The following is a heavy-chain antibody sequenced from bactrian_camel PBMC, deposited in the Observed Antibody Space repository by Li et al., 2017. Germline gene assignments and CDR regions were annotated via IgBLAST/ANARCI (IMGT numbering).Heavy chain of an antibody. V-gene: IGHV3S40*01. Sequence: DVQLVESGGGSVQAGGSLRLSCAASGYTFRLHNMAWFRQAPGKEREAVASIYTGGGTTWYADSVRGRFTASSDNAKDMVYLQMNNLKPEDTAMYYCAGSRRVCTDLRIPSQYIYWGQGTQVTVS. J-gene: IGHJ4*01. CDR1: GYTFRLHN. CDR3: AGSRRVCTDLRIPSQYIY. CDR2: IYTGGGTT. D-gene: IGHD2*01.